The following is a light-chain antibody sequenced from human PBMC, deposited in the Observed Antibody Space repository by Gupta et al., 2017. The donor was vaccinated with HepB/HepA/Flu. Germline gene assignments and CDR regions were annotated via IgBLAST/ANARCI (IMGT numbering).Light chain of an antibody. CDR1: SSDVGGYNH. J-gene: IGLJ2*01. Sequence: QSALTQPPSASGSPGQSVTISCTGTSSDVGGYNHVSWYQQHPGTAPKLMIFEVNQRPAGVPGRFSASKSGNTASLTVSGPEEDEDAYYYCTSYAGSNNVVFGGGTKLTVL. CDR2: EVN. V-gene: IGLV2-8*01. CDR3: TSYAGSNNVV.